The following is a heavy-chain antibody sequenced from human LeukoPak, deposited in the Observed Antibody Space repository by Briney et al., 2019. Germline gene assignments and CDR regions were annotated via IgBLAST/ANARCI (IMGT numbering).Heavy chain of an antibody. Sequence: GGSLRLSCAASGFTVSSNYMSWVRQAPGKGLEWVSVIYSGGSTYYADSVKGRFTISRHNSKNTLYLQMNSLRAEDTAVYYCAREAYDRSPQKVGAFDIWRQGTMVTVSP. J-gene: IGHJ3*02. CDR2: IYSGGST. CDR1: GFTVSSNY. D-gene: IGHD3-22*01. CDR3: AREAYDRSPQKVGAFDI. V-gene: IGHV3-53*04.